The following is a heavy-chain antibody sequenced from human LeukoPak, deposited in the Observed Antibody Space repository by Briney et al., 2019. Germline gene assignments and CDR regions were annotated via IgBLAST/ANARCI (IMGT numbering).Heavy chain of an antibody. CDR3: AKGRGYSSSSPQFDY. J-gene: IGHJ4*02. CDR2: ISWNSGSI. Sequence: SLRLSCAVSGFTVSGNYMSWVRQAPGKGLEWVSGISWNSGSIGYADSVKGRFTISRDNAKNSLYLQMNSLRAEDTALYYCAKGRGYSSSSPQFDYWGQGTLVTVSS. V-gene: IGHV3-9*01. CDR1: GFTVSGNY. D-gene: IGHD6-13*01.